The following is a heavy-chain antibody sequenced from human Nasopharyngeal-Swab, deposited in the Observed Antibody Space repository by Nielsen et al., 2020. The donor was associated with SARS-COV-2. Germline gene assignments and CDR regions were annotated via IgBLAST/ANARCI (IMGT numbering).Heavy chain of an antibody. V-gene: IGHV1-2*06. CDR1: GYTFTGYY. J-gene: IGHJ4*02. CDR3: ASPRNRDGYNSFDY. CDR2: INPNSGGT. Sequence: ASVKVSCKASGYTFTGYYMHWVRQAPGQGLEWMGRINPNSGGTNYAQKFQGRVTMTRDTSISTAYMELSRLRSDDTAVYCCASPRNRDGYNSFDYWGQGTLVTVSS. D-gene: IGHD5-24*01.